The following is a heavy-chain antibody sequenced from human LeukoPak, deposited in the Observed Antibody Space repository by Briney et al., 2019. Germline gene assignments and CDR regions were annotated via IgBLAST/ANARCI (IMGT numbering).Heavy chain of an antibody. Sequence: GGSLRLSCAASGFTFSSYAMHWVRQAPGKGLEWVAVISYDGSNKYYADSVKGRLTISRDNSKNTLYLQMNSLRAEDTAVYYCARDLLRGSYNYWGQGTLVTVSS. D-gene: IGHD1-26*01. CDR1: GFTFSSYA. CDR3: ARDLLRGSYNY. CDR2: ISYDGSNK. J-gene: IGHJ4*02. V-gene: IGHV3-30-3*01.